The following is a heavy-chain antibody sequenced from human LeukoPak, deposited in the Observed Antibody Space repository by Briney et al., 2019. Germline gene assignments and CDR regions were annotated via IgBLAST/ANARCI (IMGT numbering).Heavy chain of an antibody. J-gene: IGHJ4*02. V-gene: IGHV3-15*01. CDR2: IKSKTDGGTT. CDR1: GFTFSNAW. Sequence: GGSLRLSCAASGFTFSNAWMSWVRQAPGKGLEWVGRIKSKTDGGTTDYAAPVKGRFTISRDDSKNTLYLQMNSLRAEDTAVYYCARDWDDYDRSGYDYWGQGTLVTVSS. CDR3: ARDWDDYDRSGYDY. D-gene: IGHD3-22*01.